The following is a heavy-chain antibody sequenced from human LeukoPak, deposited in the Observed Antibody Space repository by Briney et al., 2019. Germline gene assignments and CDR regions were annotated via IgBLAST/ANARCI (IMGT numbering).Heavy chain of an antibody. J-gene: IGHJ4*02. V-gene: IGHV3-66*01. CDR1: GFTFSNTW. CDR2: IYSGGST. Sequence: GGSLRLSCAASGFTFSNTWMHWVRHAPGKGLVWVSVIYSGGSTYYADSVKGRFTISRDNSKNTLYLQMNSLRAEDTSVYYCARDGNTGRSYENLFEYWGQGSLVTVSS. D-gene: IGHD1-26*01. CDR3: ARDGNTGRSYENLFEY.